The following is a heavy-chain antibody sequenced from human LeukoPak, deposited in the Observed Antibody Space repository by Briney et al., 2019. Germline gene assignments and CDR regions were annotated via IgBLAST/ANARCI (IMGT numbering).Heavy chain of an antibody. CDR2: INHSGST. J-gene: IGHJ3*02. CDR1: GGSFSAYY. D-gene: IGHD2-2*02. Sequence: SETLSLTCAVYGGSFSAYYWRWIGQPPGKGLEWIGEINHSGSTNYNPSLKSRVTILVDTSKNQFSLKLSSVTAADTAVYYCARGRVVVVPAAIGVVAFDIWGQGTMVTVSS. CDR3: ARGRVVVVPAAIGVVAFDI. V-gene: IGHV4-34*01.